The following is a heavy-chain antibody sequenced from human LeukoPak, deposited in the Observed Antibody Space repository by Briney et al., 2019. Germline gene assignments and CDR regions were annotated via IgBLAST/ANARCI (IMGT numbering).Heavy chain of an antibody. Sequence: SETLSLTCTVSGGSISSYYWSWIRQPPGKGLEWIGYIYYSGSTNYNPSLKSRVTISVDTSKNQFSLKLSSVTAADTAVYYCARHFRSYWYFDLWGRSTLVTVSS. J-gene: IGHJ2*01. CDR2: IYYSGST. CDR3: ARHFRSYWYFDL. V-gene: IGHV4-59*08. CDR1: GGSISSYY.